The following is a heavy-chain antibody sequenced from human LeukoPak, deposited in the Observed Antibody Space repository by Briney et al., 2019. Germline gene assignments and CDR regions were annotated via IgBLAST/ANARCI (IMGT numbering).Heavy chain of an antibody. Sequence: GGSLRLSCAASGFTFSDYYMSWIRQAPGKGLEWVSYISSSGSTIYYADSVKGRSTISRNNAKNSLYQQMNSLRAEDTAVYYCARRDSGSWYAVHYWGQGTLVTVSS. V-gene: IGHV3-11*01. CDR2: ISSSGSTI. J-gene: IGHJ4*02. CDR3: ARRDSGSWYAVHY. D-gene: IGHD6-13*01. CDR1: GFTFSDYY.